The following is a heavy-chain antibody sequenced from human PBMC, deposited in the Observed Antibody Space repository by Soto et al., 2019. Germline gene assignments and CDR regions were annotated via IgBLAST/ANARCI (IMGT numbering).Heavy chain of an antibody. CDR2: INPKTAAT. Sequence: QVQLVQSGAEVKKSGASVKVSCKASGYSVSDYFIQWVRQAPGQGLEWVAWINPKTAATNYAKKFQGRVSLTWDTSFSTAYMELTGLRPDDTAVYYCARIKWGLDYYNGMDVWGQGTTVIVSS. D-gene: IGHD1-26*01. CDR3: ARIKWGLDYYNGMDV. J-gene: IGHJ6*02. CDR1: GYSVSDYF. V-gene: IGHV1-2*02.